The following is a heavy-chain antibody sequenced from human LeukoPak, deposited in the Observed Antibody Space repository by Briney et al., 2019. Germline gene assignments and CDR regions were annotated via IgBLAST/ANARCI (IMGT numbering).Heavy chain of an antibody. V-gene: IGHV4-39*07. D-gene: IGHD3/OR15-3a*01. CDR1: GGSISSSSYY. Sequence: PSETLSLTCTVSGGSISSSSYYWGWIRQPPGKGLEWIGSIYYSGSTNYNPSLKSRVTISVDTSKNQFSLKLSSVTAADTAVYYCARAETWTTRTGIDYWGQGTLVTVSS. CDR3: ARAETWTTRTGIDY. CDR2: IYYSGST. J-gene: IGHJ4*02.